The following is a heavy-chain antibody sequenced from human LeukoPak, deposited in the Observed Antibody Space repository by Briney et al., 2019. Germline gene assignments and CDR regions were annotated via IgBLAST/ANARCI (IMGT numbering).Heavy chain of an antibody. D-gene: IGHD1-14*01. V-gene: IGHV3-30*01. CDR1: GFTFSSYA. CDR3: ARERGTGSDY. CDR2: ISYDGSNK. J-gene: IGHJ4*02. Sequence: PGGSLRLSCAASGFTFSSYAMHWVRQAAGKGLEWVAVISYDGSNKYHADSVKGRFTISRDNSKNTLYLQMNSLRAEDTAVYYCARERGTGSDYRGQGTRVTVSS.